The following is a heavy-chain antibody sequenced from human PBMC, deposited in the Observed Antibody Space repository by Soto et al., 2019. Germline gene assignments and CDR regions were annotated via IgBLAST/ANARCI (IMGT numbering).Heavy chain of an antibody. CDR3: SIQGYHYDSYSFGY. D-gene: IGHD3-22*01. V-gene: IGHV5-51*01. Sequence: GECLKISFKASGDTFTSYLICWVRQMPVKGLEWMGIIYPSNSETRFSPSFQGQVTLSADKSIFTAYLQWSSLKASDTAMYYCSIQGYHYDSYSFGYWCQ. CDR1: GDTFTSYL. J-gene: IGHJ4*01. CDR2: IYPSNSET.